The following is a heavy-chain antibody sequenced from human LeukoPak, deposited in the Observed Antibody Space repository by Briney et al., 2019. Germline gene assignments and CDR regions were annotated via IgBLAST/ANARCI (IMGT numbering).Heavy chain of an antibody. CDR1: GGSISSGDYY. J-gene: IGHJ4*02. CDR3: ARGILYSYGTYFDY. Sequence: SETLSLTCTVSGGSISSGDYYWSWIRQPPGKGLEWIGYIYYSGGTYYNPSLKSRVTISVDTSKNQFSLKLSSVTAADTAVYYCARGILYSYGTYFDYWGQGTLVTVSS. CDR2: IYYSGGT. D-gene: IGHD5-18*01. V-gene: IGHV4-30-4*01.